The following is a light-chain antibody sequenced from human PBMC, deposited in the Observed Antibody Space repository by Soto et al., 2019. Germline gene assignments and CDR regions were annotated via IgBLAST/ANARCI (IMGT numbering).Light chain of an antibody. J-gene: IGKJ2*01. CDR3: QQRSNFMFT. CDR1: QSVSSY. CDR2: DAS. Sequence: EIVLTQSPATLSLSPGERDTLSCRASQSVSSYLAWYQQKPGQAPRLLISDASNRATGIPAMFSGSGSATDFTRTISSLEPVDFSVYYCQQRSNFMFTFGQRTKLEIK. V-gene: IGKV3-11*01.